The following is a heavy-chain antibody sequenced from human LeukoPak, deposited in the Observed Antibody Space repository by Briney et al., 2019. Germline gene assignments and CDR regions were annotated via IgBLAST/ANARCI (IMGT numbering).Heavy chain of an antibody. J-gene: IGHJ4*02. Sequence: PGGSLRLSCAASGFTFSSYGMHWVRQAPGKGLEWVAVIWYDGSNKYYADSVKGRFTISRDNSKNTLYLQMNSLRAEDTAVYYCARDIVPAAILGSVIDYWGQGTLVTVSS. V-gene: IGHV3-33*01. D-gene: IGHD2-2*01. CDR1: GFTFSSYG. CDR3: ARDIVPAAILGSVIDY. CDR2: IWYDGSNK.